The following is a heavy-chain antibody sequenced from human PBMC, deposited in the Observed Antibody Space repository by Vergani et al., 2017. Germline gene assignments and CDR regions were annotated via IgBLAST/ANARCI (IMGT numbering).Heavy chain of an antibody. Sequence: EVQLLESGGGLVQPGGSLRLSCAASGFTFSSYAMSWVRQAPGKGLEWVSYISSSSSTIYYADSVKGRFTISRDNAKNSLYLQMNSLRAEDTAVYYCARDRVDSCDLWGQGTLVTVSS. D-gene: IGHD6-19*01. CDR1: GFTFSSYA. CDR2: ISSSSSTI. J-gene: IGHJ4*02. CDR3: ARDRVDSCDL. V-gene: IGHV3-48*01.